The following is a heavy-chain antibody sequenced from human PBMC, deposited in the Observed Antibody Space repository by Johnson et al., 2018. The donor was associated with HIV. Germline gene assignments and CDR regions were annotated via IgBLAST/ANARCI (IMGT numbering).Heavy chain of an antibody. V-gene: IGHV3-30*03. CDR1: GFTFSNYG. CDR2: ISYDGSAK. D-gene: IGHD7-27*01. J-gene: IGHJ3*02. Sequence: QVQLVESGGGVVQPGRSLRLSCAVSGFTFSNYGMHWVRQAPGKGLEWVAVISYDGSAKYYVDSVKGRFTISRDNSKNTLYLQMGSLRGEDKAVYYCARALSHWGHDAFDIWGQGTMVTVSA. CDR3: ARALSHWGHDAFDI.